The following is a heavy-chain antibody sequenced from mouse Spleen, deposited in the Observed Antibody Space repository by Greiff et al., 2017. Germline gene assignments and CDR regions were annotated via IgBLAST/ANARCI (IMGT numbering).Heavy chain of an antibody. CDR3: ARNYGNRGYAMDY. J-gene: IGHJ4*01. V-gene: IGHV1-82*01. Sequence: QVQLQQSGPELVKPGASVKISCKASGYAFSSSWMNWVKQRPGKGLEWIGRIYPGDGDTNYNGKFKGKATLTADKSSSTAYMQLSSLTSEDSAVYFCARNYGNRGYAMDYWGQGTSGTVSS. CDR1: GYAFSSSW. D-gene: IGHD2-1*01. CDR2: IYPGDGDT.